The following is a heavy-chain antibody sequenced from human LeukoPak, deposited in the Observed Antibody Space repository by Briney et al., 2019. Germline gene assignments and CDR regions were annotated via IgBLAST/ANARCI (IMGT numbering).Heavy chain of an antibody. D-gene: IGHD3-3*01. J-gene: IGHJ3*02. CDR3: ARAGLGLRFLEWLLSDAFDI. V-gene: IGHV3-7*01. CDR1: GFTFSSYW. Sequence: GGSLRLSCAASGFTFSSYWMSWVRQAPGKGLEWVANIKQDGSEKYNVDSVKGRFTISRDNAKNSLYLQMNSLRAEDTAVYYCARAGLGLRFLEWLLSDAFDIWGQGTMVTVSS. CDR2: IKQDGSEK.